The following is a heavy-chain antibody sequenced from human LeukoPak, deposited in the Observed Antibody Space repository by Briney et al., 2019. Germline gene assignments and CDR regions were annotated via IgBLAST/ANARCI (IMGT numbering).Heavy chain of an antibody. V-gene: IGHV3-11*01. CDR1: GGSFSHYY. D-gene: IGHD6-6*01. Sequence: LSLTCVVYGGSFSHYYWTWIRQAPGKGLEWVSYISSSGSTIYYADSVKGRFTISRDNAKNSLYLQMNSLRAEDTAVYYCARGVYSSSSNWFDPWGQGTLVTVSS. CDR2: ISSSGSTI. CDR3: ARGVYSSSSNWFDP. J-gene: IGHJ5*02.